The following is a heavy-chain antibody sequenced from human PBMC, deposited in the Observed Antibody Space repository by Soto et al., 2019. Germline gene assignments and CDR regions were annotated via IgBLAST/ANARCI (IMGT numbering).Heavy chain of an antibody. CDR2: IKSRTDGGTS. D-gene: IGHD1-26*01. J-gene: IGHJ4*01. CDR1: GFTFSSYA. Sequence: GGSLRLSCAASGFTFSSYAMSWVRRAPGKGLEWVGRIKSRTDGGTSDYGAPAKGRFAISRDDSRNIVYMQMNSLKIEDTGVYYCTTDSYSSAITLRFDYWGHGTLVTVSS. CDR3: TTDSYSSAITLRFDY. V-gene: IGHV3-15*01.